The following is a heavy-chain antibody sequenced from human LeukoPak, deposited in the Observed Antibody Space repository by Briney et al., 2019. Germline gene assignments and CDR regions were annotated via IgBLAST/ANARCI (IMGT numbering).Heavy chain of an antibody. CDR2: INHSGSA. D-gene: IGHD4-17*01. V-gene: IGHV4-34*01. Sequence: PSETLSLTCAVSGGSFSGYYWTWIRQPPGKGLEWIGEINHSGSANYNPSLKSRVTISLDTSKNQFSLKLSSVTAADTAVYYRARGQGTVTTHWGQGTLVTVSP. CDR3: ARGQGTVTTH. CDR1: GGSFSGYY. J-gene: IGHJ4*02.